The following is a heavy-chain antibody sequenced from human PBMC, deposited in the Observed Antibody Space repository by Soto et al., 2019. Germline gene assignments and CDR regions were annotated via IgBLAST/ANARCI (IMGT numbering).Heavy chain of an antibody. CDR2: IWYDGSNK. V-gene: IGHV3-33*01. Sequence: GGSLRLSCAASGFTFSSYGMHWVRQAPGKGLEWVAVIWYDGSNKYYADSVKGRFTISRDNSKNTLYLQMNSLRAEDTAVYYCARVRYYYDSSGYPDYWGQGTLVTVSS. CDR3: ARVRYYYDSSGYPDY. J-gene: IGHJ4*02. D-gene: IGHD3-22*01. CDR1: GFTFSSYG.